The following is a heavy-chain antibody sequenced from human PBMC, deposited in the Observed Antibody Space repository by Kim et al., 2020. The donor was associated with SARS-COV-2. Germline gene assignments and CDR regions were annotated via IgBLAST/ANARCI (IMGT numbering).Heavy chain of an antibody. CDR3: AKDRVAAYPRFLSYYYYGMDV. Sequence: FTISRDNSKNTLYLQMNSLRAEDTAVYYCAKDRVAAYPRFLSYYYYGMDVWGQGTTVTVSS. V-gene: IGHV3-30*02. J-gene: IGHJ6*02. D-gene: IGHD6-13*01.